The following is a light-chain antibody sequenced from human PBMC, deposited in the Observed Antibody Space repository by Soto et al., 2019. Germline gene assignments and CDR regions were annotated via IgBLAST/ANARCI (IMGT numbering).Light chain of an antibody. CDR3: QQANSFPRQ. J-gene: IGKJ3*01. V-gene: IGKV1-12*01. CDR2: AAS. CDR1: PGIRSW. Sequence: DIQMTHAPSSVSAAGGDRVTITCRSSPGIRSWLSWYQQTQGKAPKLLIYAASILQGGGPSRFSGSGCGTDFTLTIISLQPEDFATDYCQQANSFPRQFGHGTTGDIK.